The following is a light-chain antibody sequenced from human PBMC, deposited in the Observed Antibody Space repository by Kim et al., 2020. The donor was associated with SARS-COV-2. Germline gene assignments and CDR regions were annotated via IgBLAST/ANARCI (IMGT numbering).Light chain of an antibody. J-gene: IGLJ3*02. CDR2: RDS. Sequence: VALGQTARITCGGNNIGSKNVHWYQQKPGQAPGLVIYRDSNRPSGIPERFSGSNSGNTATLTISRAQAGDEADYYCQVWDSSTAWVFGGGTQLTVL. CDR1: NIGSKN. V-gene: IGLV3-9*01. CDR3: QVWDSSTAWV.